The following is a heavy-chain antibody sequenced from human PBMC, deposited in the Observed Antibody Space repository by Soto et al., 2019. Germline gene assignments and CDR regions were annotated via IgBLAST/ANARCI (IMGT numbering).Heavy chain of an antibody. CDR3: AREGGPQTYYYFWSVYWAQGGFDP. J-gene: IGHJ5*02. CDR1: GYTFTSYG. D-gene: IGHD3-3*01. CDR2: ISAYNGNT. Sequence: GASVKVSCKASGYTFTSYGISWVRQAPGQGLEWMGWISAYNGNTNYAQKLQGRVTMTTDTSTSTAYMELRSLRSDDTAVYYCAREGGPQTYYYFWSVYWAQGGFDPWGQGTLVTVSS. V-gene: IGHV1-18*01.